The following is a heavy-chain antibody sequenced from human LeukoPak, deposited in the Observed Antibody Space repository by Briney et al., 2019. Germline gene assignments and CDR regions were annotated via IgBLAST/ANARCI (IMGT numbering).Heavy chain of an antibody. CDR2: IDHNGGT. J-gene: IGHJ4*02. CDR1: GGSFTGHY. D-gene: IGHD3-22*01. Sequence: SETLSLTCGVYGGSFTGHYWRWIRQPPGKGLEWIGEIDHNGGTNYNPSLKNRVSMSVDVSENQFSLKLNSVTAADTAVYYCATRTHYYDNSALSHEYWGQGIQVIVSS. V-gene: IGHV4-34*01. CDR3: ATRTHYYDNSALSHEY.